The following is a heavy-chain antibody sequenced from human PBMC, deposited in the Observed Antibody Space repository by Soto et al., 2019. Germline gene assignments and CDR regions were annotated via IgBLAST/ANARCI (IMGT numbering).Heavy chain of an antibody. D-gene: IGHD2-15*01. J-gene: IGHJ5*02. V-gene: IGHV1-69*12. CDR2: ILPIFGTA. Sequence: QVQLVQSGAEVKKPGSSVKVSCKASGGTFSSYAISWVRQAPGQGLEGMGGILPIFGTANYAQKFQGRVTINADESKSTAYMELSSLRSEDTAVYYCARSGCSGGSCYPVDPSWFDPWGQGTLVTVSS. CDR1: GGTFSSYA. CDR3: ARSGCSGGSCYPVDPSWFDP.